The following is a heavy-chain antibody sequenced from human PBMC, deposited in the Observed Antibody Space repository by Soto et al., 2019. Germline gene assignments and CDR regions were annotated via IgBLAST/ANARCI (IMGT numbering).Heavy chain of an antibody. J-gene: IGHJ6*01. V-gene: IGHV3-11*01. Sequence: QVQLVESGGALVKPGGSLRVSCAASGFTFRDYYMNWIRQPPGKGLEWVAFISRSGNTINYSDAVKGRFTISRDNADNSLFLQMSALRVEDTAVYFCAREISPPRYNVYNHAVDVWGLGTTTTVSP. CDR3: AREISPPRYNVYNHAVDV. CDR1: GFTFRDYY. CDR2: ISRSGNTI. D-gene: IGHD3-10*01.